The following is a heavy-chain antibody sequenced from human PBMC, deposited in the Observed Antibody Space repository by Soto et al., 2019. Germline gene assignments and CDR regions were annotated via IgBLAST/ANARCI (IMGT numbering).Heavy chain of an antibody. V-gene: IGHV1-8*01. CDR2: MNPNSGNT. D-gene: IGHD2-2*01. CDR3: ARVPTWTRRGHCSSTSXYHNRRTNWXDP. CDR1: GYTFTIYY. J-gene: IGHJ5*02. Sequence: ASVKGSCKASGYTFTIYYINWVRQATGQGLEWMGWMNPNSGNTGYAQKFQGRVTMTRNTSISTAYMELSSLRSEDTAVYYCARVPTWTRRGHCSSTSXYHNRRTNWXDPWG.